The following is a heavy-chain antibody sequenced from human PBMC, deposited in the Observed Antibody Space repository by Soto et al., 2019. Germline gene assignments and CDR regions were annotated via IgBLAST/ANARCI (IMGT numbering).Heavy chain of an antibody. Sequence: EVQLLQSGGGLIQPGGSLRLSCAASGFTFDNYAMNWVRQAPGKGLEWVSIISDSGGSTYYTDSVKGRFTISRDNSKNTLYLQMNSPRDEDTAVNHCTKARRGGVGVFDIWGQGTMVVVSS. D-gene: IGHD1-26*01. V-gene: IGHV3-23*01. CDR2: ISDSGGST. CDR3: TKARRGGVGVFDI. CDR1: GFTFDNYA. J-gene: IGHJ3*02.